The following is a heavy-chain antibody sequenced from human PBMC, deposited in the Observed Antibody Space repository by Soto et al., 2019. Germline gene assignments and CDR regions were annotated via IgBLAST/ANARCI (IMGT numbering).Heavy chain of an antibody. J-gene: IGHJ4*02. CDR3: ARESENLTSNFDD. Sequence: PGGSLRLSCAASGFTLTRYSMNWVRQAPGKGLEWFSSISSTTDYIYYGDSMKGRFTISRDNAKNSLYVEMNSLRAEYTAVYYFARESENLTSNFDDWGQGTLVTVSS. CDR1: GFTLTRYS. CDR2: ISSTTDYI. V-gene: IGHV3-21*06.